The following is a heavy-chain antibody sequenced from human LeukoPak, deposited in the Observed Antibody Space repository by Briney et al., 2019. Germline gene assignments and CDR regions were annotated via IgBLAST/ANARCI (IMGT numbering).Heavy chain of an antibody. D-gene: IGHD7-27*01. Sequence: ASVKVSCKASGYSYTSYGISWVRQAPGQELEWMGWIKPNSGGTDYAQKFQGRVTMTRDTSISTAYMELSRLTSDDTAVYYCARDAETLINWGSADYFDYWGQGTLVTVSS. CDR2: IKPNSGGT. CDR3: ARDAETLINWGSADYFDY. J-gene: IGHJ4*02. CDR1: GYSYTSYG. V-gene: IGHV1-2*02.